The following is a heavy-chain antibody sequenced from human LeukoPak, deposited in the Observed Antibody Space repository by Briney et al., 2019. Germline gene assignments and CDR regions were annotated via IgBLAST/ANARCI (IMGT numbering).Heavy chain of an antibody. CDR2: ISRDGTTT. J-gene: IGHJ4*02. CDR3: ARWVYFHDSSGYPHY. V-gene: IGHV3-11*01. CDR1: GGSISSYY. D-gene: IGHD3-22*01. Sequence: LSLTCTVSGGSISSYYWSWIRQPPGKGLDWVSFISRDGTTTHYADSVKGRYTISRDNAKTSVYLQMNSLRAEDTAVYYCARWVYFHDSSGYPHYWGQGTLVTVSS.